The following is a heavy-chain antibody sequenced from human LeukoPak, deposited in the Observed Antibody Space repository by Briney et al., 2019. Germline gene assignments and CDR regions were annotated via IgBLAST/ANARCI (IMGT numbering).Heavy chain of an antibody. Sequence: PSETLSLTCAVYGGSFSGYYWSWIRQPPGKGLEWIGEINHSGSTNYNPSLKSRVTISVDTSKNQFSLKLSSVTAADTAVYYCARQQFEYSSWGAIDYWGQGTLVTVSS. D-gene: IGHD6-6*01. CDR1: GGSFSGYY. CDR2: INHSGST. V-gene: IGHV4-34*01. J-gene: IGHJ4*02. CDR3: ARQQFEYSSWGAIDY.